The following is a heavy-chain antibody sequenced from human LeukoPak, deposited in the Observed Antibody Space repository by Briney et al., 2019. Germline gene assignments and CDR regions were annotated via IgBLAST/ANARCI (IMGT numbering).Heavy chain of an antibody. CDR1: GFTFSSYW. D-gene: IGHD3-9*01. CDR2: INGDGSNI. Sequence: GGSLRLSCVASGFTFSSYWMHWVRQDPRRGLVWVSRINGDGSNINYADSVRGRFTISRDNAKNTLYLQMNTLRVEDTAVYYCARDLMDYDVSTGLHHYYMDVWGQGTTVTVSS. J-gene: IGHJ6*02. V-gene: IGHV3-74*01. CDR3: ARDLMDYDVSTGLHHYYMDV.